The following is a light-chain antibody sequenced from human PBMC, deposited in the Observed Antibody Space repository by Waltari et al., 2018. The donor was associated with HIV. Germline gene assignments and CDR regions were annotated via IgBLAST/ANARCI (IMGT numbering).Light chain of an antibody. CDR2: GGF. CDR3: QQYFGDPFT. Sequence: DIQMTQSPSSLSASVGDTVSITCRATQDISNSLSWFQQQPGKVPKLLVHGGFILQRGVASRFPGSGSGTEYSLTISSLQAEDFATYYCQQYFGDPFTFGGGTKVEIK. V-gene: IGKV1-NL1*01. CDR1: QDISNS. J-gene: IGKJ4*01.